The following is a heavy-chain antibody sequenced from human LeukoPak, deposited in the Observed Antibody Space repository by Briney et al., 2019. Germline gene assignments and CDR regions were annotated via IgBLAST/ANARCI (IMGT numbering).Heavy chain of an antibody. CDR1: GFTFDDYA. V-gene: IGHV3-9*01. J-gene: IGHJ4*02. CDR3: AKDAGSSWYLDY. D-gene: IGHD6-13*01. CDR2: ISWNSGNI. Sequence: PGRSLRLSCAASGFTFDDYAMHWVRQAPGKGLEWVSGISWNSGNIGYADSVKGRFTISRDNAKNSMYLQMKSLRAEDTALYYCAKDAGSSWYLDYWGQGTLVTVSS.